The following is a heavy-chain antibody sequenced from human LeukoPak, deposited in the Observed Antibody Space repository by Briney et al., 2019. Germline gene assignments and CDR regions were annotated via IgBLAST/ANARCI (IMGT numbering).Heavy chain of an antibody. CDR3: ARLTNTALMVYFDY. J-gene: IGHJ4*02. V-gene: IGHV4-59*01. Sequence: KPSETLSLTCTVSGGSISSYYWSWIRQPPGKGLEWIGYIYYSRSTNYNPSLKSRVTISVDTSKNQFSLKLSSVTAADTAVYYCARLTNTALMVYFDYWGQGTLVTVSS. D-gene: IGHD5-18*01. CDR2: IYYSRST. CDR1: GGSISSYY.